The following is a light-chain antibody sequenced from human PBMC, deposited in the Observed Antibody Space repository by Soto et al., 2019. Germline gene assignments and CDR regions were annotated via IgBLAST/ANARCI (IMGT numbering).Light chain of an antibody. CDR1: QSISSH. V-gene: IGKV1-39*01. CDR3: KNSYSSPYT. J-gene: IGKJ2*01. Sequence: DIQMTQSPSSLSASIGDRVTITCRASQSISSHLNWYQQKPGKTPELLIYEASSLQSGVPSRFSGSEYRTDFTLTINTLQSVDFTNYYCKNSYSSPYTFGQGTKLEIK. CDR2: EAS.